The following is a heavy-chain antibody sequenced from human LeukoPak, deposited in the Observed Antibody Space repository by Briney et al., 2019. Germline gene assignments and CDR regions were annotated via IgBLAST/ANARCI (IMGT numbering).Heavy chain of an antibody. CDR3: ARHRGISMIVVHAFDI. Sequence: SETLSLTCAVYGGSFSGYYWSWIRQPPGKGLEWIGEINHSGSTNYNPSLKSRVTISVDTSKNQFSLKLSSVTAADTAVYYCARHRGISMIVVHAFDIWGQGTMVTVSS. V-gene: IGHV4-34*01. J-gene: IGHJ3*02. D-gene: IGHD3-22*01. CDR2: INHSGST. CDR1: GGSFSGYY.